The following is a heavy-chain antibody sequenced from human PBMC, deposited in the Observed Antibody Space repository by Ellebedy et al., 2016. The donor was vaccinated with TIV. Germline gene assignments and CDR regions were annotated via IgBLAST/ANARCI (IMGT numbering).Heavy chain of an antibody. V-gene: IGHV4-34*01. Sequence: SETLSLTXAVNGESFTTNYWTWIRQPPGKGLEWIGEINHSGSKNSNPSLKSRVTISVDATKNEISLKMTSLTAADAGFYYCARVDFNNGFFDFWGQGTRVTVSS. J-gene: IGHJ4*02. CDR2: INHSGSK. CDR3: ARVDFNNGFFDF. CDR1: GESFTTNY. D-gene: IGHD2-8*01.